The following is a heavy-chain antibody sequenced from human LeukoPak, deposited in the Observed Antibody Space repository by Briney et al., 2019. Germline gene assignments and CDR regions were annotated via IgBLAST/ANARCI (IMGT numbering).Heavy chain of an antibody. J-gene: IGHJ4*02. CDR3: ASTGGDRVGY. V-gene: IGHV3-53*01. CDR1: GFTFSRHN. D-gene: IGHD1-14*01. Sequence: PGGSLRLSCTASGFTFSRHNMNWVRQAPGKGLEWVSVIYSDGSTYYADSVKGRFTISRDNSKNTLYLQMNNLRAEDTAVYYCASTGGDRVGYWGQGTLVTVSS. CDR2: IYSDGST.